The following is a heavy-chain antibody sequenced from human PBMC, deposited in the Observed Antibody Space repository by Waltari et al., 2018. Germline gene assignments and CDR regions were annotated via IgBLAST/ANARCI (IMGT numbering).Heavy chain of an antibody. Sequence: EVQLVESGGGLVKPGGSLRLSCAASGFPLSASNMSWVRQTPGKGLEWVSSISSSSSFIYYADSVKGRFTISRDNAKNSLFPQMNSLRAEDTSVYYCVRSDYGDYVGGYYWGQGTVVTVSS. CDR1: GFPLSASN. D-gene: IGHD4-17*01. CDR3: VRSDYGDYVGGYY. V-gene: IGHV3-21*01. J-gene: IGHJ4*02. CDR2: ISSSSSFI.